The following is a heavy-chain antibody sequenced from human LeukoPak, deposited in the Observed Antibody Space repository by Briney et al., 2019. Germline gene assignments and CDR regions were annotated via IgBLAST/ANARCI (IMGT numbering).Heavy chain of an antibody. CDR2: LSWDDDTT. CDR3: AKDTRTYSGSYKRHYYYMDV. CDR1: GFTFYDYH. V-gene: IGHV3-43*01. Sequence: GGSLTLYCAASGFTFYDYHLLWLRQAPGKGVVWLFNLSWDDDTTYYADSVKRRFTISRENSKNSLYLQMNRLRTEDTALYYCAKDTRTYSGSYKRHYYYMDVWGKGTTVTLSS. D-gene: IGHD1-26*01. J-gene: IGHJ6*03.